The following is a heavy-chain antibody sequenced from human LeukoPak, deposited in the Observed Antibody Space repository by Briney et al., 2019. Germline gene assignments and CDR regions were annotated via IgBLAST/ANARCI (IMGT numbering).Heavy chain of an antibody. J-gene: IGHJ4*02. CDR1: GGSISSYY. CDR2: IYYSGST. Sequence: SETLSLTCTVSGGSISSYYWSWIRQPPGKGLEGIGYIYYSGSTNYNPSLKSRVTISVDTSKNQFSLKLSSVTAADTAVYYCARDGGYGDLHWGQGTLVTVSS. D-gene: IGHD4-17*01. V-gene: IGHV4-59*01. CDR3: ARDGGYGDLH.